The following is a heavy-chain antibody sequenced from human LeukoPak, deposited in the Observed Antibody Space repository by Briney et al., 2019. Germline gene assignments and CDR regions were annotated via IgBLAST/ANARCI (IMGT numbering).Heavy chain of an antibody. CDR3: ARGGYSYGGHRY. V-gene: IGHV3-21*01. CDR1: GFTFSSYS. Sequence: GGSLRLSCAASGFTFSSYSMNWVRQAPGKGLELVSSISSSSSYIYYADSVKGRFTISRDNAKNSLYLQMNSLRAEDTAVYYCARGGYSYGGHRYWGQGTLVTVSS. D-gene: IGHD5-18*01. J-gene: IGHJ4*02. CDR2: ISSSSSYI.